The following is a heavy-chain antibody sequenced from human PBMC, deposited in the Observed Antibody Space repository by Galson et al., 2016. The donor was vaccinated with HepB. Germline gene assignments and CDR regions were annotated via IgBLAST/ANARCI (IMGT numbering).Heavy chain of an antibody. D-gene: IGHD3-9*01. J-gene: IGHJ4*02. CDR1: GFSFRSYN. V-gene: IGHV3-48*02. CDR2: ITSSSSVT. Sequence: SLRLSCAASGFSFRSYNMDWVRRAPGKGLEWISHITSSSSVTYYADSVKGRFTISRDNAKKSLYLQMNSLRDEDTAVYYCANDWYGYMAYWGQGTLVTVSS. CDR3: ANDWYGYMAY.